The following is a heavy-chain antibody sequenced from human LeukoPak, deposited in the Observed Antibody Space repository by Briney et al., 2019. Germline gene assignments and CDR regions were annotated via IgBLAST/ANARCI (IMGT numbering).Heavy chain of an antibody. J-gene: IGHJ1*01. CDR3: ARDPGSSLLYFQH. V-gene: IGHV3-30-3*01. D-gene: IGHD6-6*01. Sequence: GGSLRLSCAASGFTFSSYAMHWVRQAPGKGLEWVAVISYDGSNKYYADSVKGRFTISRDNSKNTLYLQMNSLRAEDTAVYYCARDPGSSLLYFQHWGQGTLVTVSS. CDR1: GFTFSSYA. CDR2: ISYDGSNK.